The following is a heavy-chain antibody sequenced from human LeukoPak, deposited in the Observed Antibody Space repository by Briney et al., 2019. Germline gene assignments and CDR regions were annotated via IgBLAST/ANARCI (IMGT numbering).Heavy chain of an antibody. CDR3: ARDVGSGSCLYYYYMDV. CDR2: IYTSGST. V-gene: IGHV4-4*07. D-gene: IGHD3-10*01. CDR1: GGSISSYY. Sequence: PSETLSLTCTVSGGSISSYYWGWIRQPAGKGLEWIGRIYTSGSTNYNPSLKSRVTMSVDTSKNQFSLKLSSVTAADTAVYYCARDVGSGSCLYYYYMDVWGKGTTVTVSS. J-gene: IGHJ6*03.